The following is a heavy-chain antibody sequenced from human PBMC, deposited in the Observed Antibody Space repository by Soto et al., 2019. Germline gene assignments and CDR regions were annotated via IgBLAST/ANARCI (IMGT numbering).Heavy chain of an antibody. CDR3: ARQRNSVVTQAYFDV. D-gene: IGHD3-10*01. CDR2: IYYSGST. Sequence: PSETQSLPCTVTGDSISSRSYYWGWLRQPPGKGQEWIGPIYYSGSTYNNPSLRRRVSMSIDPSKDQFSLKLKSVTAAGMAMYFCARQRNSVVTQAYFDVWGPGSLVTVSS. V-gene: IGHV4-39*01. CDR1: GDSISSRSYY. J-gene: IGHJ4*02.